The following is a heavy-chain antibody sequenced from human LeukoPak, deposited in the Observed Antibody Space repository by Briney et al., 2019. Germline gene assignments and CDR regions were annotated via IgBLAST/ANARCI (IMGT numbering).Heavy chain of an antibody. J-gene: IGHJ6*03. Sequence: ASVKVSCKASGYTFTSYGISWVGQAPGQGREGMGWISAYNGNTNYAQKLQCRVTMTTDTSTSTAYMELRSLRSDDTAVYYCARGRAWAFTVGYYYYYYMDVWGKGTTVTVSS. CDR1: GYTFTSYG. CDR3: ARGRAWAFTVGYYYYYYMDV. V-gene: IGHV1-18*01. CDR2: ISAYNGNT. D-gene: IGHD4-11*01.